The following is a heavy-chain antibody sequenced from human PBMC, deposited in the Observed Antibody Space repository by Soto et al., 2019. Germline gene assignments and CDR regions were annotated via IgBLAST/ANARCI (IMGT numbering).Heavy chain of an antibody. D-gene: IGHD5-12*01. V-gene: IGHV5-10-1*01. Sequence: GESLKISCKVSGYSFTSYWISWVRQMPGKGLEWMGRIDPSDSYTNYSPSFQGHVTISADKSISTAYLQWSSLKASDTAMYYCARQVNSGYDVDYWGQGTLVTVS. CDR3: ARQVNSGYDVDY. CDR2: IDPSDSYT. CDR1: GYSFTSYW. J-gene: IGHJ4*02.